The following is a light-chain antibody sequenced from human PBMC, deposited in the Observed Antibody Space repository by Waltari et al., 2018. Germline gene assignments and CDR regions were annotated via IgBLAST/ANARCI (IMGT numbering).Light chain of an antibody. CDR1: SSDVGACNY. CDR2: DVS. CDR3: ISYTTSDTMI. V-gene: IGLV2-14*03. Sequence: QAALTQPASVSGSPGQSITSSCTGTSSDVGACNYLSWYQPHPGKVPKLIIYDVSHRPSGVSFRFSGSKSDNTSSLTISGLQAEDEADYYCISYTTSDTMIFGGGTKLTVL. J-gene: IGLJ2*01.